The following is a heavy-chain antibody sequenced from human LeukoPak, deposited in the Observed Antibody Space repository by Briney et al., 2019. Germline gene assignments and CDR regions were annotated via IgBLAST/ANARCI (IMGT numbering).Heavy chain of an antibody. D-gene: IGHD4-17*01. J-gene: IGHJ4*02. CDR3: ASAHGEN. CDR2: INPSGGST. Sequence: ASVTVSFTASGYTFTIYYMHWVRQAPGQGLEWMGIINPSGGSTSYAQKFQGRVTMTRDTSTSTVYMELSSLRSEDTAVYYCASAHGENWGQGTLVTVSS. CDR1: GYTFTIYY. V-gene: IGHV1-46*01.